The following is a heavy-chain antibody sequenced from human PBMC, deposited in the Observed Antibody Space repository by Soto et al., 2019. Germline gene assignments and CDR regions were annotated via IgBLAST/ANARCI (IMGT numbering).Heavy chain of an antibody. V-gene: IGHV1-46*03. D-gene: IGHD6-19*01. J-gene: IGHJ4*02. CDR3: ARASVSGRRFDY. CDR1: GYTLSRYY. Sequence: XSVKVSCKASGYTLSRYYMHWVRQAPGQGLEWMGIIXTSGGXTPYAQKFQGXXTMPRDTXXSTVYMELSSLTSEDTAVYYCARASVSGRRFDYWGEGTLVTVSS. CDR2: IXTSGGXT.